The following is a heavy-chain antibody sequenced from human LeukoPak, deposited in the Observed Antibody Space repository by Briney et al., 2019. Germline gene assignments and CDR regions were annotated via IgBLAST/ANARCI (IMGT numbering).Heavy chain of an antibody. CDR1: GFTFSSYE. D-gene: IGHD3-10*01. Sequence: GGSLRLSCAASGFTFSSYEMNWVRQAPGKGLEWVSSISSSSSYIYYADSVKGRFTISRDNAKNPLYLQMNSLRAEDTAVYYCAKNMVRGVIMSSSFDYWGQGTLVTVSS. CDR2: ISSSSSYI. J-gene: IGHJ4*02. CDR3: AKNMVRGVIMSSSFDY. V-gene: IGHV3-21*04.